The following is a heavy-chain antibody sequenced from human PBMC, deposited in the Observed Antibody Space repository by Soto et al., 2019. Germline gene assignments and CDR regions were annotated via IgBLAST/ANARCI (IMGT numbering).Heavy chain of an antibody. V-gene: IGHV3-30*03. Sequence: QAQLVESGGGVVQPGRSLTLSCTASGFTFSSYGLHWVRQAPGEGLEWVTVISSDGSNKYYIDSVKGRFTISRDNSKNTLYLHMNSLRVEDTAVYYCARDGHYDSSVHYYFFDTGGQGTLVTFSS. CDR3: ARDGHYDSSVHYYFFDT. CDR2: ISSDGSNK. D-gene: IGHD3-22*01. CDR1: GFTFSSYG. J-gene: IGHJ4*02.